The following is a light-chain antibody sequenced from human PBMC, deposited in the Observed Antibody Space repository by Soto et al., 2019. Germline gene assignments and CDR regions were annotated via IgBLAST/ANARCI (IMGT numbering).Light chain of an antibody. CDR1: LSFGSSY. CDR3: QQYGSSPWT. Sequence: EIVLTQSPGTLSLSPGERATLSCRASLSFGSSYLAWYQQTPGQAPRLLIYGTSSRTTGIPDRFSGSGSGIDFTLTISRLEPEDFAVYYCQQYGSSPWTFGQGTKVEIK. V-gene: IGKV3-20*01. CDR2: GTS. J-gene: IGKJ1*01.